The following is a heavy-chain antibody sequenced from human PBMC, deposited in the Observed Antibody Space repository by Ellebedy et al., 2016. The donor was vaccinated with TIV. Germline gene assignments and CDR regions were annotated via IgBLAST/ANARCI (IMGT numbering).Heavy chain of an antibody. CDR1: EFTFSSFA. J-gene: IGHJ5*02. D-gene: IGHD2-21*02. V-gene: IGHV3-23*01. CDR2: ISGSDSST. Sequence: GESLKISXAASEFTFSSFAMHWVRQTPGKGLEWVSRISGSDSSTYYADSVKGRFTISRDNSKNTLYLQMNSLRAEDTAVYYCALEYCGGDCYPEPNWFDPWGQGTLVTVSS. CDR3: ALEYCGGDCYPEPNWFDP.